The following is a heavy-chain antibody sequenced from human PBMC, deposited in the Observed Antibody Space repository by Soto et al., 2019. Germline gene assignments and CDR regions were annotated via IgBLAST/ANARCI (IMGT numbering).Heavy chain of an antibody. Sequence: QVQLVESGGGVVQPGRSLRLSCAASGITFSSYAMHWVRQAPGKGLEWVAVISYDGSNKYYADSVKGRFTISRDNSKNTLYLQMNSLRAEDTAVYYCARESPSYGDYVGWFDPWGQGTLVTVSS. CDR2: ISYDGSNK. CDR3: ARESPSYGDYVGWFDP. J-gene: IGHJ5*02. CDR1: GITFSSYA. V-gene: IGHV3-30-3*01. D-gene: IGHD4-17*01.